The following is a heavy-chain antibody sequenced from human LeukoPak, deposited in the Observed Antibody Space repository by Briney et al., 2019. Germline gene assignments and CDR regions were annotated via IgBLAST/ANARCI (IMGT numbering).Heavy chain of an antibody. CDR1: GGSISSSSYY. V-gene: IGHV4-39*01. Sequence: RASETLSLTCTVSGGSISSSSYYWGWIRQPPGKGLEWIGSIYYSGSTYYNPSLKSRVTISVDTPKNQFSLKLSSVTAADTAVYYCARLDIVSYYDSSGYPPAGIFGYWGQGTLVTVSS. J-gene: IGHJ4*02. D-gene: IGHD3-22*01. CDR3: ARLDIVSYYDSSGYPPAGIFGY. CDR2: IYYSGST.